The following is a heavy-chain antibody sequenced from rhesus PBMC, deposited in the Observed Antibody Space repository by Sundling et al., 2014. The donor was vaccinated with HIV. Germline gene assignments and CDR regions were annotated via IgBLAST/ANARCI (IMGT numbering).Heavy chain of an antibody. Sequence: QVQLQESGPGLVKPSETLPLTCAVSGASISSNYWSWIRQAPGKGLEWIGRIYGSDSNTDYNPSLKSRVTLSVDTSKNQLSLKLSSVTAADTAVYYCAKLGSTPWNYWGQGVLVTVSS. CDR1: GASISSNY. CDR2: IYGSDSNT. CDR3: AKLGSTPWNY. D-gene: IGHD1-38*01. J-gene: IGHJ4*01. V-gene: IGHV4S2*01.